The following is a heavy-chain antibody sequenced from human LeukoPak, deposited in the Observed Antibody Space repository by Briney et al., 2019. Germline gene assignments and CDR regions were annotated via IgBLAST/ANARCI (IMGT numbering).Heavy chain of an antibody. J-gene: IGHJ4*02. CDR1: GFTFSSYA. V-gene: IGHV3-23*01. Sequence: GGSLRLSCAASGFTFSSYAMSWVRQAPGKGLEWVSAISGSGGSTYYADSVKGRFTISRDNSKNTLYLQMNSLRAEDTAVYYCARESGRGYSGYKSGYSYGYFDYWGQGTLVTVSS. CDR3: ARESGRGYSGYKSGYSYGYFDY. D-gene: IGHD5-12*01. CDR2: ISGSGGST.